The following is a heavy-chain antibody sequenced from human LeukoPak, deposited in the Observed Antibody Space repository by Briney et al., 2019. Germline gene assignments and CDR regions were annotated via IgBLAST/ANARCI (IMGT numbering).Heavy chain of an antibody. Sequence: GGSLRLSCAASGFTFSSYAMHWVRQAPGKGLEWVAVISYDGSNKYYADSVKGRFTISRDNSKNTLYLQMNSLRAEDTAVYYCARDRGGYCSSTSCYAGSRAFDIWGQGTMVTVSS. V-gene: IGHV3-30-3*01. J-gene: IGHJ3*02. CDR1: GFTFSSYA. D-gene: IGHD2-2*01. CDR3: ARDRGGYCSSTSCYAGSRAFDI. CDR2: ISYDGSNK.